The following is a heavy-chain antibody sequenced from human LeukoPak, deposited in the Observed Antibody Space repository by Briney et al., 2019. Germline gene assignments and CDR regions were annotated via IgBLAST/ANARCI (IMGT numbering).Heavy chain of an antibody. V-gene: IGHV1-8*01. D-gene: IGHD3-22*01. CDR3: ARGPPRITMIVVVIPRGWFDP. CDR2: MNPNSGNT. Sequence: ASVKVSCKASGYTFTSYDINWVRQATGQGLEWMGWMNPNSGNTGYAQKFQGRVTMTRNTSISTAYMELSSLRSEDTAAYYCARGPPRITMIVVVIPRGWFDPWGQGTLVTVSS. J-gene: IGHJ5*02. CDR1: GYTFTSYD.